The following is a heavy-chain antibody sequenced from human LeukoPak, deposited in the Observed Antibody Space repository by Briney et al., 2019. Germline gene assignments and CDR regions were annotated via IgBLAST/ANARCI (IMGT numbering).Heavy chain of an antibody. CDR3: ARRHYDRTGYYYVD. J-gene: IGHJ4*02. CDR1: GFTVSRNY. CDR2: MFTNGDT. Sequence: GGSLRLSCAASGFTVSRNYMSWVRQAPGKGLEWVSVMFTNGDTNYADSVKGRFTISRDSFKNKLYLQISSLRAEDTAVYFCARRHYDRTGYYYVDWGQGTLVTVSS. D-gene: IGHD3-22*01. V-gene: IGHV3-66*04.